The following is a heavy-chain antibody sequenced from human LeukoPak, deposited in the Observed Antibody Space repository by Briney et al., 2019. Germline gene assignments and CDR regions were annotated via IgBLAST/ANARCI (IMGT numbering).Heavy chain of an antibody. CDR1: GFTFTTYN. J-gene: IGHJ4*02. V-gene: IGHV3-48*01. Sequence: PGGSLRLSCAASGFTFTTYNMHWVRQAPGKGLEWVSYINSRSTTLYCADSVKSRFTVSRDNAKNSLYLQMNSLRVEDTAVYYCARGTYSSGWLEFSDFDFWGQGTLVTVSS. CDR3: ARGTYSSGWLEFSDFDF. CDR2: INSRSTTL. D-gene: IGHD6-19*01.